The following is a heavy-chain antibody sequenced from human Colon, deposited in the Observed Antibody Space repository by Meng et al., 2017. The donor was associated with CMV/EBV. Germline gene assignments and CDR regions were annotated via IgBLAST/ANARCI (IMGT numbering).Heavy chain of an antibody. CDR2: IKQDGSEK. CDR1: GFTISNNY. V-gene: IGHV3-7*01. Sequence: GESLKISCAASGFTISNNYMTWVRQAPGKGLEWVANIKQDGSEKYYVDSVKGRFTASRDNARNSLYLQMNSLRAEDTAVYYCARDDFWSGYYMGKNYFDYWGQGTLVTVSS. CDR3: ARDDFWSGYYMGKNYFDY. J-gene: IGHJ4*02. D-gene: IGHD3-3*01.